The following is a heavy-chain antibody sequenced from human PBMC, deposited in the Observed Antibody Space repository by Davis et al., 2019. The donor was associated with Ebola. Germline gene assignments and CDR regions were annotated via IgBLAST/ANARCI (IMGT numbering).Heavy chain of an antibody. CDR3: ARSLGGSGGNFQH. CDR2: ISSSGSTI. D-gene: IGHD7-27*01. Sequence: GESLKISCAASGFTFSSYEMNWVRQAPGKGLEWVSYISSSGSTIYYADSVKGRFTVSRDNAKNSLYLQMNSLRAEDTAVYYCARSLGGSGGNFQHWGQGTLVTVSS. V-gene: IGHV3-48*03. CDR1: GFTFSSYE. J-gene: IGHJ1*01.